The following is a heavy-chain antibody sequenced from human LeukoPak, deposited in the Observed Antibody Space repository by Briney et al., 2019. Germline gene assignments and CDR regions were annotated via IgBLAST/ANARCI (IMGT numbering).Heavy chain of an antibody. D-gene: IGHD6-13*01. CDR1: GFTFSNAW. V-gene: IGHV3-21*01. Sequence: GGSLRLSCAASGFTFSNAWMSWVRQAPGKGLEWVSSISSSSSYIYYADSVRGRFTISRDNAKNSLYLQMNSLRAEDTAVYYCARGSKYSSSLYYYYYYYMDVWGKGTTVTVSS. CDR3: ARGSKYSSSLYYYYYYYMDV. J-gene: IGHJ6*03. CDR2: ISSSSSYI.